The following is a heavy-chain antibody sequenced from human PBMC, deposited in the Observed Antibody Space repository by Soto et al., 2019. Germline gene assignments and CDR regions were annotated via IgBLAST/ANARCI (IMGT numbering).Heavy chain of an antibody. J-gene: IGHJ3*02. D-gene: IGHD1-26*01. CDR1: GYTLPSHL. CDR3: ASSRSANPVAFDI. Sequence: SMKDSCKASGYTLPSHLISWVRQAPGQGPEWMGWIRVYNDNTTHSQKFQGRVTMTTDTSTSTAYMELRSLRSDDTAFYYCASSRSANPVAFDIWGQGTMVTVSS. V-gene: IGHV1-18*04. CDR2: IRVYNDNT.